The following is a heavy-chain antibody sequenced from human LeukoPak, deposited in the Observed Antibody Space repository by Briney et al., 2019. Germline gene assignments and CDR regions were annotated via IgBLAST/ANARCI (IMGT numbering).Heavy chain of an antibody. CDR3: ARSTYGGNDY. CDR2: IIPILGIA. D-gene: IGHD4-23*01. J-gene: IGHJ4*02. Sequence: GASVKVSCKASGGTFSSYAISWVRQAPGQGLEWMGRIIPILGIANYAQKVQGRVTITADKSTSTAYMELSSLRSEDTAVYYCARSTYGGNDYWGQGTLVTVSS. CDR1: GGTFSSYA. V-gene: IGHV1-69*04.